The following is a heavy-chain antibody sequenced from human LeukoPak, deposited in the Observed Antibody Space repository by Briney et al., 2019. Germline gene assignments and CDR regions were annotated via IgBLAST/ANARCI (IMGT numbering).Heavy chain of an antibody. Sequence: ASVKVSCKASGGTFSSYAISWVRQAPGQGLEWMGRIIPILGIANYAQKFQGRVTITADKSTSTAYMELSSLRSEDTAVYYCARSVVTPSSWFDPWGQGTLVTVSS. CDR3: ARSVVTPSSWFDP. D-gene: IGHD4-23*01. CDR2: IIPILGIA. CDR1: GGTFSSYA. V-gene: IGHV1-69*04. J-gene: IGHJ5*02.